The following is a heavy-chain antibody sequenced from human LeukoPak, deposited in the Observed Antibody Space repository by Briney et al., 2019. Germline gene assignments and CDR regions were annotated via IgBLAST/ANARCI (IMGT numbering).Heavy chain of an antibody. Sequence: GGSLRLSCAASGFTFSSYGMHWVRQAPGKGLEWVAVISYDGSNKYYADSVKGRFTISRDNSKNTLYLQMNSLRAEDTAVYYCGKEGNDQGYFDYWGQGTLVTVSS. CDR2: ISYDGSNK. D-gene: IGHD2-2*01. CDR3: GKEGNDQGYFDY. J-gene: IGHJ4*02. CDR1: GFTFSSYG. V-gene: IGHV3-30*18.